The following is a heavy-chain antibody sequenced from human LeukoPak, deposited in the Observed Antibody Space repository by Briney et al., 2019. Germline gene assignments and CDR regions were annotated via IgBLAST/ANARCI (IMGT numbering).Heavy chain of an antibody. CDR2: IIPIFGTA. CDR3: ARDKIGGIQLWLGQGV. V-gene: IGHV1-69*05. J-gene: IGHJ6*04. Sequence: SVKVSCNASGGTFSSYAISWVRQAPGQGLEWMGGIIPIFGTANYAQKFQGRVTITTDESTSTAYMELSSLRSEDTAVYYCARDKIGGIQLWLGQGVWGKGTTVTVSS. CDR1: GGTFSSYA. D-gene: IGHD5-18*01.